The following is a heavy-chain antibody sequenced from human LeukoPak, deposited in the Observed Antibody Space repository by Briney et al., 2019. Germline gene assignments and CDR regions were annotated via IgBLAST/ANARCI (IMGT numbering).Heavy chain of an antibody. CDR1: GGSISSSYYY. V-gene: IGHV4-39*07. CDR3: AREDGSYPPYFDY. Sequence: SETLSLTCTVSGGSISSSYYYWGWIRQPPGKGLEWIGSIYSSGSTYYNPSLKSRVTISVDTSKNQFSLKLSSVTAADTAVYYCAREDGSYPPYFDYWGQGTLVTVSS. CDR2: IYSSGST. D-gene: IGHD1-26*01. J-gene: IGHJ4*02.